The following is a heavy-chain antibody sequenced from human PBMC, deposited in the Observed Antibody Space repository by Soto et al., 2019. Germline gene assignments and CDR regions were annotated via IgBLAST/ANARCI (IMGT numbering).Heavy chain of an antibody. V-gene: IGHV4-39*01. CDR2: IYYSGST. CDR1: GGSISSSSYY. Sequence: SETLSLTCAVSGGSISSSSYYWGWIRQPPGKGLEWIGSIYYSGSTYYNPSLKSRVTISVDTSKNQFSLKLSSVTAADTAVYYCARHLGPIAVGYYYYGMDVWGQGTTVTVSS. D-gene: IGHD6-19*01. CDR3: ARHLGPIAVGYYYYGMDV. J-gene: IGHJ6*02.